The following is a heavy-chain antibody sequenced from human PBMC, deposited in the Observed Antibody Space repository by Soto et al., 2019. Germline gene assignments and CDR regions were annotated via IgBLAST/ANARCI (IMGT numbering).Heavy chain of an antibody. CDR2: IYHNGSP. Sequence: SETLSLICAVSGGSISSTNWWSWVRQSPGKGLEWIGEIYHNGSPDYNPSLKSRVTISVDKSKNHVFLKLTSVTAADTAMYFCGRWLGTSYGMDVWGQGTAVTVSS. CDR1: GGSISSTNW. V-gene: IGHV4-4*02. J-gene: IGHJ6*02. CDR3: GRWLGTSYGMDV. D-gene: IGHD3-10*01.